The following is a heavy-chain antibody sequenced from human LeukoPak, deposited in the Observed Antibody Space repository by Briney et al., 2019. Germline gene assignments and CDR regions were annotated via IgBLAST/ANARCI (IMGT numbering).Heavy chain of an antibody. CDR2: IKSKTDGGTT. J-gene: IGHJ4*02. Sequence: PGGSLRLSCAASGFTFSNAWMSWVRQAPGKGLEWVGRIKSKTDGGTTDYAAPVKGRFTISRDDSKNTLYLQMNSLKTEDTAVYYCTTCRGYSYGSPYDYWGQGTLVTVSS. V-gene: IGHV3-15*01. D-gene: IGHD5-18*01. CDR1: GFTFSNAW. CDR3: TTCRGYSYGSPYDY.